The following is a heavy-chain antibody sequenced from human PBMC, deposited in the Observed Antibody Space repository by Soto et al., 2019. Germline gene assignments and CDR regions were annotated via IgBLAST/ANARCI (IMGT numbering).Heavy chain of an antibody. V-gene: IGHV4-30-4*01. CDR2: IYYRGST. J-gene: IGHJ4*02. Sequence: PSETLSLTCTVSGGSISSGDYYWSWIRQPPGKGLEWIGYIYYRGSTYSNPSLKSRLTTSLDTSKNQFSLKLTSVTAADTAVYYCARHGYTSGRTYFDYWGQGTLVTVS. CDR3: ARHGYTSGRTYFDY. D-gene: IGHD6-19*01. CDR1: GGSISSGDYY.